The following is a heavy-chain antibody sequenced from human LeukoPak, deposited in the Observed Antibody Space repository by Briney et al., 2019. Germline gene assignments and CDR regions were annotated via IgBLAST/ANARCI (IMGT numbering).Heavy chain of an antibody. J-gene: IGHJ4*02. CDR2: INPSGGNT. Sequence: ASVKVSCKASGYTFTSYYMHWVRQAPGQGLEWMGIINPSGGNTGYAQKFQGRVTMTRNTSISTAYMELSSLRSEDTAVYYCARITVAGPYLYYWGQGTLVTVSS. CDR1: GYTFTSYY. V-gene: IGHV1-46*01. CDR3: ARITVAGPYLYY. D-gene: IGHD6-19*01.